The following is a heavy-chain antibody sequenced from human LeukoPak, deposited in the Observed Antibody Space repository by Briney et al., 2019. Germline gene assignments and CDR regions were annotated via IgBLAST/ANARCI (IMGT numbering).Heavy chain of an antibody. Sequence: GGSLRLSCAASGFTFSDYYMSWIRQAPGKGLEWVSYISSSGSTIYYADSVKGRFTISRDNAKNSLYLQMNSLRAEDTAVYYCAREGIMITFGGGLPTDVFDIWGQGTMVTVSS. CDR3: AREGIMITFGGGLPTDVFDI. D-gene: IGHD3-16*01. J-gene: IGHJ3*02. V-gene: IGHV3-11*01. CDR2: ISSSGSTI. CDR1: GFTFSDYY.